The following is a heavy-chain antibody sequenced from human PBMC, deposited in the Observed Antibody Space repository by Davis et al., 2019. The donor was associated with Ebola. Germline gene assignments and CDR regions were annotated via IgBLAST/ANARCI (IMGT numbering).Heavy chain of an antibody. J-gene: IGHJ3*02. CDR1: GFTFSTYS. V-gene: IGHV3-21*01. CDR3: VKDNSNIWFDM. Sequence: GESLKISCAASGFTFSTYSMSWVRQAPGKALEWVSSISSDSDYIYYADSAKGRFTISRDNAKNSLFLQMNSLRAEDTAVYYCVKDNSNIWFDMWGQGTLVTVSS. D-gene: IGHD2/OR15-2a*01. CDR2: ISSDSDYI.